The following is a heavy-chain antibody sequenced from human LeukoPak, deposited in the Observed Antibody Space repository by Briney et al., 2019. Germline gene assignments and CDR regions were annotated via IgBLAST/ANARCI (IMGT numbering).Heavy chain of an antibody. CDR3: ARYYDGSGYYRDYFDY. D-gene: IGHD3-22*01. CDR1: GFTFSSYW. CDR2: IKQDGSEK. Sequence: PGGSLRLSCAASGFTFSSYWMSWVRQAPGKGLEWVANIKQDGSEKYYVDSVKGRFTISRDNAKNSLYLQMNSLRAEDTAVYYCARYYDGSGYYRDYFDYWGQGTLVTVSS. V-gene: IGHV3-7*01. J-gene: IGHJ4*02.